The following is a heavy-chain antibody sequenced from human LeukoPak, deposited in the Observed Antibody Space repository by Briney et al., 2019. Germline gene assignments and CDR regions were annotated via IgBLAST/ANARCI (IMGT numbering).Heavy chain of an antibody. CDR3: AKAGIQLWEGDSFYYYLDV. D-gene: IGHD5-18*01. Sequence: SVKVSCKASGGTFSGHGISWVRQAPGQGLEWMGGIIPLSGPANYAPKFQGTVTITADKSTGTAYLELNSLRSEDTAVYYCAKAGIQLWEGDSFYYYLDVWGKGTTVTVSS. CDR1: GGTFSGHG. CDR2: IIPLSGPA. J-gene: IGHJ6*03. V-gene: IGHV1-69*06.